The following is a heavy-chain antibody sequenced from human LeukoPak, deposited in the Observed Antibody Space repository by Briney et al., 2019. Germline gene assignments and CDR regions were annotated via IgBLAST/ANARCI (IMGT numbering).Heavy chain of an antibody. CDR1: GYSFANYW. J-gene: IGHJ4*02. V-gene: IGHV5-51*01. CDR2: IYPGHSDT. CDR3: ARRSNWGLDY. Sequence: GESLQISCKGSGYSFANYWIAWVRQMSGKGLEWMGIIYPGHSDTRYSPSFQGQVTISADKSITTAYLQWSSLEASDTAIYYCARRSNWGLDYWGQGTLVTVSS. D-gene: IGHD7-27*01.